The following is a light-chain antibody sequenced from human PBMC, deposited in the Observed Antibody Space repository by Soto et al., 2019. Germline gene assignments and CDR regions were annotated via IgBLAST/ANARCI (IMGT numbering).Light chain of an antibody. J-gene: IGLJ1*01. CDR2: SVS. CDR1: SSDIGTYNH. V-gene: IGLV2-14*01. Sequence: QSALTQPASVSGSPGQSITISCSGTSSDIGTYNHVAWFQQFPGKTPKLVIYSVSDRPSGVSYRFSGSKSGNTASLTISGLQADDEADYYCISYTVSRSYVFGTWTKLTVL. CDR3: ISYTVSRSYV.